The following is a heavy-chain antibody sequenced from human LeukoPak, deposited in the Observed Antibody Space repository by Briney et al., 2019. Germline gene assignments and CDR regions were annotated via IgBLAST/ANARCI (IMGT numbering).Heavy chain of an antibody. CDR2: INPNSGGT. CDR3: ARVDSAGGDAFDI. V-gene: IGHV1-2*02. CDR1: GYTFTGYY. Sequence: ASVKVSCKASGYTFTGYYMHWVRQAPGQGLEWMGWINPNSGGTNYAQKFQGRVTMTRNTSISTAYMELSSLRSEDTAVYYCARVDSAGGDAFDIWGQGTMVTVSS. J-gene: IGHJ3*02. D-gene: IGHD3-10*01.